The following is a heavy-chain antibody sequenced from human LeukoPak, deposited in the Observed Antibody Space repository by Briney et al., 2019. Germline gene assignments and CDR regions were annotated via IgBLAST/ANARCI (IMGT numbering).Heavy chain of an antibody. Sequence: PSETLSLTCTVSGGSISSYYWSWIRQPPGKGLEWIGYIYYSGSTNYNPSLKSRVTISVDTSKNQFSLKLSSVTAADTAVYYCARGAIRDGYKTTEYFQHWGQGTLVTVSS. CDR3: ARGAIRDGYKTTEYFQH. J-gene: IGHJ1*01. CDR2: IYYSGST. V-gene: IGHV4-59*01. D-gene: IGHD5-24*01. CDR1: GGSISSYY.